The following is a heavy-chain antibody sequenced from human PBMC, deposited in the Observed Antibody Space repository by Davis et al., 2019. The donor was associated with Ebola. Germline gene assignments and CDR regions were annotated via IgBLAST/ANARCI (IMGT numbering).Heavy chain of an antibody. CDR1: GFTFSNYD. J-gene: IGHJ6*02. D-gene: IGHD3-3*01. V-gene: IGHV3-13*01. Sequence: GESLKISCAASGFTFSNYDMHWVRQLTGKGLEWVSAIGTAGDTYYPGSVKGRFTISRENAKSSLFLHMNSLRGEDTAVYYCARDYDFWSGYPGYGMDVWGQGTTVTVSS. CDR3: ARDYDFWSGYPGYGMDV. CDR2: IGTAGDT.